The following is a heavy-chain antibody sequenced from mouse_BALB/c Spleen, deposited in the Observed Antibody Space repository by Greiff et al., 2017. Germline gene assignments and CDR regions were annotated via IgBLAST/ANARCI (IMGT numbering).Heavy chain of an antibody. CDR1: GYSITSDYA. Sequence: EVHLVESGPGLVKPSQSLSLTCTVTGYSITSDYAWNWIRQFPGNKLEWMGYISYSGSTSYNPSLKSRISITRDTSKNQFFLQLNSVTTEDTATYYCASYDGYYFDYWGQGTTLTVSS. CDR3: ASYDGYYFDY. D-gene: IGHD2-3*01. CDR2: ISYSGST. V-gene: IGHV3-2*02. J-gene: IGHJ2*01.